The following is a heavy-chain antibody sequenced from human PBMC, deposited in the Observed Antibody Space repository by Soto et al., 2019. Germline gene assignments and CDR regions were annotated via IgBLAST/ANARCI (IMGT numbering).Heavy chain of an antibody. CDR2: IYHSGST. CDR1: GGSIRSSNW. V-gene: IGHV4-4*02. D-gene: IGHD2-21*01. J-gene: IGHJ4*02. Sequence: QVQLQESGPGLVKPSGTLSLTCAVSGGSIRSSNWWSWVRQPPGKGLEWIGEIYHSGSTNYSPSFESRVTISVDKSKNQFSLKLSSMTAADTAVYYCAKDIYYFDYWGQGTLVTVSS. CDR3: AKDIYYFDY.